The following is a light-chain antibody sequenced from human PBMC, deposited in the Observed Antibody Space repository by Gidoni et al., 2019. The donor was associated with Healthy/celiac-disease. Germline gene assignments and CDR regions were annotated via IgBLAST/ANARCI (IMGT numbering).Light chain of an antibody. CDR1: SSNIGAGYD. CDR2: GNS. Sequence: QSVLTQPPSVSGTPGQTLTISCTGSSSNIGAGYDVHWYQQHPGTAPKLLIYGNSNRPSGVPDRLSGSKSGTSASLAITGLQAEDEADYYCQSYDSSLSGVVFGGGTKLTVL. V-gene: IGLV1-40*01. J-gene: IGLJ2*01. CDR3: QSYDSSLSGVV.